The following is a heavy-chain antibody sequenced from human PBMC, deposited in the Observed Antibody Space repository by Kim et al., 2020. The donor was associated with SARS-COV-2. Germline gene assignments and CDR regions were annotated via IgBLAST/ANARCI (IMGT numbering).Heavy chain of an antibody. V-gene: IGHV3-21*01. Sequence: GGSLRLSCAASGFTFSDFTMNWVRQAPGKGLEWVSSITDSSDEYYADAAKGRFTVSRDNAKNSLYQQMSSLRAEDTAVYYCGRALPGGDESQKHDYWGQGTAVTVSS. CDR1: GFTFSDFT. CDR2: ITDSSDE. D-gene: IGHD1-26*01. CDR3: GRALPGGDESQKHDY. J-gene: IGHJ4*02.